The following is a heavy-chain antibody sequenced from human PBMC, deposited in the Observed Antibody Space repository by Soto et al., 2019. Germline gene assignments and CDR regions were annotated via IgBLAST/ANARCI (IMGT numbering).Heavy chain of an antibody. Sequence: PGGSLRPSCAASGFTVSNTYMTWVRQPPGKGLECVSVIYTAGGTNYADSVKGRFIIPRDNSKNTLYLQMNSLRAEDTAVYYCARALPVAKGGFDPWGQGTLVTVSS. CDR1: GFTVSNTY. J-gene: IGHJ5*02. D-gene: IGHD2-2*01. CDR2: IYTAGGT. V-gene: IGHV3-53*01. CDR3: ARALPVAKGGFDP.